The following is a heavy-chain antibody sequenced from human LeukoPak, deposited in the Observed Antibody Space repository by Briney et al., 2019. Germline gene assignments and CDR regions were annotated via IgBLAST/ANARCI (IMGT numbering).Heavy chain of an antibody. J-gene: IGHJ4*02. Sequence: SETLSLTCTVSGGSISSGDYYWSWIRQPPGKGLEWIGYIYYSGSSYLSPSLKSRVTISVDTSKNQFSLKLSSVTAADTAPYYYARLKVVANNYFDYWGQGTLVTVSS. V-gene: IGHV4-30-4*01. D-gene: IGHD2-15*01. CDR1: GGSISSGDYY. CDR2: IYYSGSS. CDR3: ARLKVVANNYFDY.